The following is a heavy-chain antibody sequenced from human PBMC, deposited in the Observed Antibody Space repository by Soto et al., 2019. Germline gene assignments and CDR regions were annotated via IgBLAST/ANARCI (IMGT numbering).Heavy chain of an antibody. J-gene: IGHJ2*01. Sequence: QVQLVQSGAEVKKPGSSVKVSCKASGGTFSSYAISWVRQAPGQGLEWMGGIIPIFGTANYAQKFQGRVTITADESTSTAYMELSSLRSEDTAVYYCAREGSYCGGDCYSAWYFDLWGRGTLVTGSS. CDR2: IIPIFGTA. V-gene: IGHV1-69*01. CDR3: AREGSYCGGDCYSAWYFDL. D-gene: IGHD2-21*02. CDR1: GGTFSSYA.